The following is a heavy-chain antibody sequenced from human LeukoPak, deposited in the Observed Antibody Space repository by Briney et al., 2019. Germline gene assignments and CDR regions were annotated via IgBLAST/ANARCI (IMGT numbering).Heavy chain of an antibody. CDR3: ARAIPGLYYDSSGYLGY. V-gene: IGHV1-69*04. Sequence: GASVKVSCKASGGTFSSYAISWVRQAPGQGLEWMGRIIPILGIANYAQKFQSRVTITADKSTSTAYMELSSLRSEDTAVYYCARAIPGLYYDSSGYLGYWGQGTLVTVSS. J-gene: IGHJ4*02. CDR2: IIPILGIA. D-gene: IGHD3-22*01. CDR1: GGTFSSYA.